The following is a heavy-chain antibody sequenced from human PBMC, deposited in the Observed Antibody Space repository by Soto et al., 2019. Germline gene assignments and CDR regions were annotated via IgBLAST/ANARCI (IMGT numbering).Heavy chain of an antibody. D-gene: IGHD2-21*02. J-gene: IGHJ4*02. Sequence: QVQLMQSGAEVKKPGASVKGSCKASGNTFTNYYIHWVRQAPGQGLEWMGTVNPTGGHTTYSQNFLGRVTMTRDTSTSTLYMELTSLTSDDTAVYYCARGGPVVVVTAAFDYWGQGTLVTVSS. CDR1: GNTFTNYY. CDR2: VNPTGGHT. CDR3: ARGGPVVVVTAAFDY. V-gene: IGHV1-46*01.